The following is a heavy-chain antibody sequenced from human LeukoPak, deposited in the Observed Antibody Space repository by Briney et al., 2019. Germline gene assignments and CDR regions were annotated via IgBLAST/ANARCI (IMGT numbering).Heavy chain of an antibody. CDR3: AKEGSSSWYEDYFDY. CDR1: GFTFSSYA. CDR2: ISGSGGST. J-gene: IGHJ4*02. D-gene: IGHD6-13*01. V-gene: IGHV3-23*01. Sequence: GASLRLSCAASGFTFSSYAMSWVRQAPGKGLEWGSAISGSGGSTYYADSVKGRFTISRDNSKNTLYLQMNSLRAEDTAVYYCAKEGSSSWYEDYFDYWGQGTLVTVSS.